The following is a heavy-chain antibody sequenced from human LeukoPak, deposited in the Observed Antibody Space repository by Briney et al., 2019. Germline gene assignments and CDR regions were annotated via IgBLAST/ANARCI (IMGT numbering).Heavy chain of an antibody. CDR2: ISSSSSYI. J-gene: IGHJ4*02. CDR3: AKGRNEDGDAALNY. V-gene: IGHV3-11*05. D-gene: IGHD4-17*01. CDR1: GFTFRDYY. Sequence: GGSLRLSCVASGFTFRDYYMSWIRRAPGKGLEWVSYISSSSSYIDYADSVKGRFTISRDNSKNTLYPQMNSLRAEDTAAYHCAKGRNEDGDAALNYWGQGTLVTVSS.